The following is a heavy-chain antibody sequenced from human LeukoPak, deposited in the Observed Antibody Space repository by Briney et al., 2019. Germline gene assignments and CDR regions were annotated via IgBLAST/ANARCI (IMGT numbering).Heavy chain of an antibody. CDR1: GFTFSAYS. Sequence: GGSLRLSCAASGFTFSAYSLRWVRQAPGKGLEWLSYISSTGSTIYYAGSVKGRFTISRDNAKNSLYLQMNSLRAEDTAVYYCVGSKAPFFYFDFWGQGILVTVSS. CDR3: VGSKAPFFYFDF. D-gene: IGHD2/OR15-2a*01. V-gene: IGHV3-48*01. CDR2: ISSTGSTI. J-gene: IGHJ4*02.